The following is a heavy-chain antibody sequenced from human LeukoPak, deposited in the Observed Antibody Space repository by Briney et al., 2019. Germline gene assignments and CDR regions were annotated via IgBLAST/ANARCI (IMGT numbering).Heavy chain of an antibody. J-gene: IGHJ4*02. CDR2: ITPLFGTA. CDR3: ARGSSGCGY. CDR1: GGTFSKYT. Sequence: SVKVSCKASGGTFSKYTISWVRQRPGQGLEWMGGITPLFGTANYAQKFQGRVTITADESASTAYMELSSLRSEDTAVYYCARGSSGCGYWGQGTLVTVSS. D-gene: IGHD6-19*01. V-gene: IGHV1-69*13.